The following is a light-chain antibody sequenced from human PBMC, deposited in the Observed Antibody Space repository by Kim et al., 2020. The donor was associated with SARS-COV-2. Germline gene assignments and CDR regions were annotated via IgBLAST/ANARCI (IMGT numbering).Light chain of an antibody. CDR3: QKYNGAPRT. CDR2: DAS. Sequence: DIQMTQSPSSLSASVGDRVTITCRASQGISSNVAWYQQKQGVVPKLVIYDASALLSDVPSRFSGSGSGTDFTLNISSLQPEDVATYYCQKYNGAPRTFGQGKKVEIK. V-gene: IGKV1-27*01. J-gene: IGKJ1*01. CDR1: QGISSN.